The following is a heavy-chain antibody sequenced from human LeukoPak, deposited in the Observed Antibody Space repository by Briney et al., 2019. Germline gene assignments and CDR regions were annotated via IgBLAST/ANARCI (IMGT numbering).Heavy chain of an antibody. J-gene: IGHJ6*03. D-gene: IGHD5-12*01. CDR1: GLTVSTNY. CDR2: FYSGGDT. CDR3: ARARGGYSGYDYYYYYYMDV. Sequence: GGSLRLSCVVSGLTVSTNYMSWVRQAPGKGLEWVSVFYSGGDTYYADSVKGRFTISRDNAKNSLYLQVNSLRAEDTAVYYCARARGGYSGYDYYYYYYMDVWGKGTTVTVSS. V-gene: IGHV3-53*01.